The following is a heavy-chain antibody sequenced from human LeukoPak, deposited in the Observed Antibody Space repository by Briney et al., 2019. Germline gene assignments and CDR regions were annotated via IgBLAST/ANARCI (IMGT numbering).Heavy chain of an antibody. CDR3: ARGWGGVVDY. J-gene: IGHJ4*02. V-gene: IGHV3-21*01. Sequence: GGSLRLSCAASGFTFSSYSMNWVRQAPGKGLEWVSPISSSSSYIYYADSVKGRFTISRDNAKNSLYLQMNSLRAEDTAVYYCARGWGGVVDYWGQGTLVTVSS. CDR2: ISSSSSYI. D-gene: IGHD1-26*01. CDR1: GFTFSSYS.